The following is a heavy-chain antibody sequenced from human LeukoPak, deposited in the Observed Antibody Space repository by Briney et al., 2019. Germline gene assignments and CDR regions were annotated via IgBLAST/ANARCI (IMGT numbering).Heavy chain of an antibody. Sequence: ASVKVSCKASGYTFTTCDINWVRQATGQGLEWMGWMKPNSGNTGYAQSFQGRVTMTRDTSISTAYIELSNLRSEDTAIYYCTRGSSGRRDYWGQGTLVTVSS. CDR2: MKPNSGNT. J-gene: IGHJ4*02. CDR1: GYTFTTCD. V-gene: IGHV1-8*01. CDR3: TRGSSGRRDY. D-gene: IGHD6-19*01.